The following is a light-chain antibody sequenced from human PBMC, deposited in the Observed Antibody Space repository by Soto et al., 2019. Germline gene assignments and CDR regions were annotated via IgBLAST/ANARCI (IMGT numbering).Light chain of an antibody. Sequence: DIQMTQSPSSLSASVGDRVTIPCQASQTINNYLNWYQQKPGRAPKLLIYDASNLEAGVPSRFRRSGSGTDFTFTISRLQPEDIATYYCQQYENLPTFGQGTRLEIK. CDR1: QTINNY. CDR3: QQYENLPT. J-gene: IGKJ5*01. CDR2: DAS. V-gene: IGKV1-33*01.